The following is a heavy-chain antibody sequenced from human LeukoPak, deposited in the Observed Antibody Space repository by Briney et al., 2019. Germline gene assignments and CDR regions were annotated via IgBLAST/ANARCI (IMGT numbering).Heavy chain of an antibody. D-gene: IGHD6-19*01. CDR1: GFTFSSYG. Sequence: GRSLRLSCAASGFTFSSYGMHRVRQAPGKGLEWVAVISYDGSNKYYADSVKGRFTISRDNSKNTLYLQMNSLRAEDTAVYYCAKDFAGAVADLWGQGTLVTVSS. CDR3: AKDFAGAVADL. V-gene: IGHV3-30*18. J-gene: IGHJ4*02. CDR2: ISYDGSNK.